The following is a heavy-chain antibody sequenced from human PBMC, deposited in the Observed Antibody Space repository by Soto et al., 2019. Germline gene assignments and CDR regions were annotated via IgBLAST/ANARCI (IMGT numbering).Heavy chain of an antibody. CDR2: ISYDGSNK. CDR3: AKARDSSGWYYNWFDP. CDR1: GFTFSSYG. J-gene: IGHJ5*02. D-gene: IGHD6-19*01. Sequence: QVQLVESGGGLVQPGRSLRLSCAASGFTFSSYGMHWVRQAPGKGLEWVAVISYDGSNKYYADSVKGRFTISRDNSKNTLYLQMNSLRAEDTAVYYCAKARDSSGWYYNWFDPWGQGTLVTVSS. V-gene: IGHV3-30*18.